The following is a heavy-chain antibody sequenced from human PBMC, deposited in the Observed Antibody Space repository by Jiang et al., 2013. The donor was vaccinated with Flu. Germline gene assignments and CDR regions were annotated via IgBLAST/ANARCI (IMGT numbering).Heavy chain of an antibody. CDR2: ISSSSSII. J-gene: IGHJ4*02. CDR1: GFTFSSYS. V-gene: IGHV3-48*01. Sequence: VQLVESGGGLVQPGGSLRLSCAASGFTFSSYSMNWVRQAPGKGLEWVSYISSSSSIIYYADSVKGRFTISRDNAKNSLYLQMNSLRAEDTAVYYCASSGIAVAGLPDYWDQGTPGPPSPQ. D-gene: IGHD6-19*01. CDR3: ASSGIAVAGLPDY.